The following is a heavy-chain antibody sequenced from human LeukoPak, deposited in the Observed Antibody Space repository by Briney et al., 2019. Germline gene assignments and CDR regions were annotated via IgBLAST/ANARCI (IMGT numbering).Heavy chain of an antibody. CDR3: ARVCSSTSCYSSWFDP. V-gene: IGHV3-21*01. J-gene: IGHJ5*02. D-gene: IGHD2-2*01. CDR2: ISDSSSNI. Sequence: GGSLRLSCAASGFTFSSFSMNWVRQAPGKGLEWVATISDSSSNIFYADSVKGRFTISRDNAKNSLYVQMNSLRAEDTAVYYCARVCSSTSCYSSWFDPWGQGTLVTVSS. CDR1: GFTFSSFS.